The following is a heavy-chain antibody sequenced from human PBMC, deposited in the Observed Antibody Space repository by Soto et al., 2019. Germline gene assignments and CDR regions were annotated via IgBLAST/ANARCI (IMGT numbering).Heavy chain of an antibody. CDR3: AKDRGGDCPDNSCYFGADY. Sequence: WSLRLSCVVSVFTFSSYGMHWVRQAPGKGLECVAVISDTGSSHYYAASVEGRFTISRENSKNTLSLHMDRLRVEDTAVYYCAKDRGGDCPDNSCYFGADYWGQGTPVTVSS. V-gene: IGHV3-30*18. CDR1: VFTFSSYG. D-gene: IGHD2-2*01. CDR2: ISDTGSSH. J-gene: IGHJ4*02.